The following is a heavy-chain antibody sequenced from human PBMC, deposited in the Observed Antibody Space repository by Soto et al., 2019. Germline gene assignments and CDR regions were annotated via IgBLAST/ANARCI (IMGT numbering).Heavy chain of an antibody. Sequence: QVQLVESGGGVVQPGRSLRLSCAASGFTFSSYGMHWVRQAPGKGLEWVAVIWYDGSNKYYADSVKGRFTISRDNSKNTLYLQMNSLRAEDTAVYYCERDGTAMVYYFDYWGQGTLVTVSS. J-gene: IGHJ4*02. CDR3: ERDGTAMVYYFDY. CDR2: IWYDGSNK. V-gene: IGHV3-33*01. CDR1: GFTFSSYG. D-gene: IGHD5-18*01.